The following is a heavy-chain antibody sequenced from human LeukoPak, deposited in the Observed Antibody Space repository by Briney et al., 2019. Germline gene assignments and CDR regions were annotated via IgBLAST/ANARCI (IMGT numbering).Heavy chain of an antibody. J-gene: IGHJ4*02. CDR3: ARHNIVKATVGY. CDR1: GGSISSSSYY. CDR2: IYYSGST. D-gene: IGHD1-26*01. Sequence: SETLSLTCTVSGGSISSSSYYWGWIRQPPGKGLEWIGSIYYSGSTYHNPSLKSRITMSVGTSKNQFSLKLSSVTAADTAVYYCARHNIVKATVGYWGQGTLVTVSS. V-gene: IGHV4-39*01.